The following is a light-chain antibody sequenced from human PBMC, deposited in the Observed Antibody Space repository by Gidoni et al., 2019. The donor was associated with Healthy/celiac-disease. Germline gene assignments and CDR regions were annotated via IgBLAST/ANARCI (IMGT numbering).Light chain of an antibody. Sequence: EIVLTQSPGTLSLSPGDRATLSCRASQSVSSSYLAWYQQKPGQAPQLLIHGASSRATGIPDRFSGSGSGTDFTLTISRLEPEDFAVYYCQQYGSSPVTFGQGTKVEIK. CDR2: GAS. CDR3: QQYGSSPVT. J-gene: IGKJ1*01. V-gene: IGKV3-20*01. CDR1: QSVSSSY.